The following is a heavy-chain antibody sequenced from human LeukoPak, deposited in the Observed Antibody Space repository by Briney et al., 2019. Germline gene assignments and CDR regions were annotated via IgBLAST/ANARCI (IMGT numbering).Heavy chain of an antibody. D-gene: IGHD3-10*01. J-gene: IGHJ6*02. Sequence: GESLKISCQGSGYTFTSYWIAWVRRMPGKGLEWMGIIYPGDSDTRYSPSFQGQVTISADKSISTAYLQWSSLKASDTAMYYCARAERTMVRRVWVWTHDTYGMDVWGQGTTVTISS. CDR2: IYPGDSDT. CDR1: GYTFTSYW. V-gene: IGHV5-51*01. CDR3: ARAERTMVRRVWVWTHDTYGMDV.